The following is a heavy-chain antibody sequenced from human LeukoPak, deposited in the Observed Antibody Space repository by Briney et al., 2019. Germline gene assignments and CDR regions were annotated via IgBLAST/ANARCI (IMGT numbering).Heavy chain of an antibody. V-gene: IGHV3-7*01. Sequence: GSLRLSCAASGFTFSSYWMSWVRQAPGKGLEWVANIKQDGSEKYYVDSVKGRFTISRDNAKNSLYLQMNSLRAEDTAVYYCARGVSSGWTRRYYYYYYMDVWGKGTTVTISS. CDR2: IKQDGSEK. CDR3: ARGVSSGWTRRYYYYYYMDV. J-gene: IGHJ6*03. D-gene: IGHD6-19*01. CDR1: GFTFSSYW.